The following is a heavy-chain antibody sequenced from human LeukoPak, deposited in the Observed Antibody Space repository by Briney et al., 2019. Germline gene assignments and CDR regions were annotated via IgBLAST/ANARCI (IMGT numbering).Heavy chain of an antibody. J-gene: IGHJ4*02. V-gene: IGHV3-30-3*01. CDR1: GFDFSSYV. Sequence: PGGSLRLSCAGSGFDFSSYVIHWVRQAPGKGLEWVAVISSNGYEKEYADSVKGRFIVSRDNSNNTVYLHVHSLRAEDTSRYYCARGNLYTAATIENYWGQGTLVTVSS. D-gene: IGHD5-24*01. CDR3: ARGNLYTAATIENY. CDR2: ISSNGYEK.